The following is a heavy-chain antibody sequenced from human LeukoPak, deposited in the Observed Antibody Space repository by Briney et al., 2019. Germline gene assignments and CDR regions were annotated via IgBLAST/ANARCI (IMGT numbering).Heavy chain of an antibody. CDR2: IYYSGST. CDR3: ASGTGIAAAGTYYFDY. V-gene: IGHV4-39*07. CDR1: GGSIRSY. D-gene: IGHD6-13*01. Sequence: PSETLSLTCTVSGGSIRSYWGWIRQPPGKGLEWIGSIYYSGSTYYNPSLKSRVTISVDTSKNQFSLKLSSVTAADTAVYYCASGTGIAAAGTYYFDYWGQGTLVTVSS. J-gene: IGHJ4*02.